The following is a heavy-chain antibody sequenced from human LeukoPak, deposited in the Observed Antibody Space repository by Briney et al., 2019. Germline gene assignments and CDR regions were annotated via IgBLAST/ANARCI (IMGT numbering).Heavy chain of an antibody. CDR2: ISWNSGSI. J-gene: IGHJ4*02. V-gene: IGHV3-9*03. Sequence: GGSLRLSCAASGFTFSSYEMNWVRQAPGKGLEWVSGISWNSGSIGYADSVKGRFAISRDNAKNSLYLQMNSLRAEDLALYYCAKQATVAGTGYSGSYFDYWGQGTLVTVSS. D-gene: IGHD1-26*01. CDR1: GFTFSSYE. CDR3: AKQATVAGTGYSGSYFDY.